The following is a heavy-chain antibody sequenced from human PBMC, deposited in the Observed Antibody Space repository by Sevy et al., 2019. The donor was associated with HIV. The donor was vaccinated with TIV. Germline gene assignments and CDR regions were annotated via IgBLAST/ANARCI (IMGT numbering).Heavy chain of an antibody. CDR3: AKEWTLLSDWYGEFDY. D-gene: IGHD6-19*01. Sequence: GGSLRLSCAASGFTFTNYGMHWVRQAPGKGLEWVSGISNSGANTYYADSVRGRFTLSRDNSKNTVYLQLNSLRAEATAKYYCAKEWTLLSDWYGEFDYWGQGTLVTVSS. J-gene: IGHJ4*02. CDR1: GFTFTNYG. V-gene: IGHV3-23*01. CDR2: ISNSGANT.